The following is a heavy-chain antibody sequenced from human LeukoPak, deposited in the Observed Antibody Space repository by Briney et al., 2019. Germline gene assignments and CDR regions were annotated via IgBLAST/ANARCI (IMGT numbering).Heavy chain of an antibody. CDR2: INRDGSST. D-gene: IGHD1-26*01. Sequence: PGGSLRLSCAASGFTLSNYWMHWVRQTPGKGLMWVSRINRDGSSTDYADSVKGRFTISRDNAKDTLYLQMNSLRAEDTAVYYCAKDLRGSHDYWGQGTLVTVSA. J-gene: IGHJ4*02. CDR3: AKDLRGSHDY. V-gene: IGHV3-74*01. CDR1: GFTLSNYW.